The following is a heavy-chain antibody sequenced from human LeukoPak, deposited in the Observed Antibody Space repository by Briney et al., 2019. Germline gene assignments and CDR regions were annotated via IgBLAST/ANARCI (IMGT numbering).Heavy chain of an antibody. D-gene: IGHD6-19*01. CDR2: IYYSGST. CDR1: GGSISSGGYY. Sequence: PSETLSLTCTVSGGSISSGGYYWSWIRQHPGKGLEWIGYIYYSGSTYYNPSLKSRVTISVDTSKNQFSLKLTSVTGADTAVYYCAGERGEEYSSGWYKRNDFDNWGQGIRVTVSS. V-gene: IGHV4-31*03. J-gene: IGHJ4*02. CDR3: AGERGEEYSSGWYKRNDFDN.